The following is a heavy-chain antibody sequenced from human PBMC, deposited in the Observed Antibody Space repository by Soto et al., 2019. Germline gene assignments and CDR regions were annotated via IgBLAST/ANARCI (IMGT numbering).Heavy chain of an antibody. CDR1: GFTFSAHW. CDR2: LNQDGSQK. D-gene: IGHD2-21*01. Sequence: EVQLVASGGDLVQPGGSLRISCAASGFTFSAHWLTWVRQAPGKGLEYVATLNQDGSQKYYVDSVKGRFTISRDNARNSLYLQMNSLRVEDTAVYFCVRESCVGGWCKGYFQEWGHGTRVTVSS. CDR3: VRESCVGGWCKGYFQE. V-gene: IGHV3-7*05. J-gene: IGHJ1*01.